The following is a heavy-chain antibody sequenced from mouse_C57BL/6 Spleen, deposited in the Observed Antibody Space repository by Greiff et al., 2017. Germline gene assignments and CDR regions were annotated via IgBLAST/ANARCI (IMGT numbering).Heavy chain of an antibody. D-gene: IGHD1-3*01. CDR1: GYTFTCYW. J-gene: IGHJ1*03. V-gene: IGHV1-5*01. CDR2: IYPGNSDT. CDR3: TWTPSGNWDFEV. Sequence: VQLQQSGTVLARPGASVKMSCKTSGYTFTCYWMHWVKQRPGQGLEWIGAIYPGNSDTSYNQKFKGKAKLSAVTSASTAYMDLSSLRNGDSAVYYGTWTPSGNWDFEVGGTGTTVTVSS.